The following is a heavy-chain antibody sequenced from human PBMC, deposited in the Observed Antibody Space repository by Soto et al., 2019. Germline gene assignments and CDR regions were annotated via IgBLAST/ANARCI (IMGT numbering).Heavy chain of an antibody. J-gene: IGHJ4*02. CDR1: GYTFTSYG. CDR2: ISAYNGDT. V-gene: IGHV1-18*01. Sequence: VQLVQSGADVKKPGASVKVSCKASGYTFTSYGINWVRQAPGQGLEWMGWISAYNGDTYYVQKLQGRVTMTPDTSTSTAFMELRSLTSDDSAVYDCARDSRSGYVWGQGTLVTVSS. CDR3: ARDSRSGYV. D-gene: IGHD5-12*01.